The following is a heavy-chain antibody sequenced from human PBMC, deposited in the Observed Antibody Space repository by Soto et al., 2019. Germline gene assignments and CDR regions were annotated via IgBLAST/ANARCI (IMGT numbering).Heavy chain of an antibody. D-gene: IGHD2-15*01. V-gene: IGHV4-31*03. CDR2: IYYSGST. CDR3: ARARNCGGSRPKAGVVYWFDP. Sequence: QVQLQESGPGLVKPSQTLSLTSTVSGGSISSGGYYWSWIRQHPGKGLEWIGYIYYSGSTYYNPSLKGRLTICVDTSKNQSSVKLSAVTSVDTAVYYCARARNCGGSRPKAGVVYWFDPWGPGTLVTVSS. CDR1: GGSISSGGYY. J-gene: IGHJ5*02.